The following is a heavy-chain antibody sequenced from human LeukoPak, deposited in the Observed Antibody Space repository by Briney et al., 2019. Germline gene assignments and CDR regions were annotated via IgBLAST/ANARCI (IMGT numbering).Heavy chain of an antibody. V-gene: IGHV4-31*03. CDR3: AGVTMDAFDI. J-gene: IGHJ3*02. Sequence: SETLSLTCTVSGGSISSGGYYWSWIRQHPGKGLEWIGYIYYSGSTYYNPSLKSRVTISVDTSKNQFSLKLSSVTAADTAVYYCAGVTMDAFDIWGQGTMVTVSS. CDR1: GGSISSGGYY. CDR2: IYYSGST. D-gene: IGHD3-3*01.